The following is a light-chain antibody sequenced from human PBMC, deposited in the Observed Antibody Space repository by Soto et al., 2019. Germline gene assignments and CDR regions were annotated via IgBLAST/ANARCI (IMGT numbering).Light chain of an antibody. CDR1: QSVSSSY. CDR2: GAS. J-gene: IGKJ1*01. Sequence: EIVMTQSPDPLSLSPVESALLSCGDCQSVSSSYLAWYQQKPGQAPRLLIYGASTRATGIPARFSGSGSGTEFTLTISSLQSEDYAVYYCHQYNNWPPWTFGQGTKVDIK. CDR3: HQYNNWPPWT. V-gene: IGKV3-15*01.